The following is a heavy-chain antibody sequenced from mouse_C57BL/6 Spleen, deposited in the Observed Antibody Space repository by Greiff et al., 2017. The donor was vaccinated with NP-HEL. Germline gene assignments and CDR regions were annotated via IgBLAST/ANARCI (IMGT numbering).Heavy chain of an antibody. D-gene: IGHD2-4*01. CDR2: INPNYGTT. CDR1: GYSFTDYN. Sequence: EVKLMESGPELVKPGASVKISCKASGYSFTDYNMNWVKQSNGKSLEWIGVINPNYGTTSYNQKFKGKATLTVDQSSSTAYMQLNSLTSEDSAVYYCAHYDYGTGFAYWGQGTLVTVSA. V-gene: IGHV1-39*01. J-gene: IGHJ3*01. CDR3: AHYDYGTGFAY.